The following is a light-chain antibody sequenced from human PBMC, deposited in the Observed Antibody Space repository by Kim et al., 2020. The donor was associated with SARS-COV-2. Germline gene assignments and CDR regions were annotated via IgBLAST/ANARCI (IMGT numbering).Light chain of an antibody. CDR1: QSISDW. V-gene: IGKV1-5*03. Sequence: DIQMTQSPSTLSASVGDRVTITCRASQSISDWLAWYQQKPGKAPNLLIYKASSLKSGVPSRFSGSGSGTEFSLSISSLQPDDFVTYYCQQYNTDSYTFGQGTKLEI. J-gene: IGKJ2*01. CDR3: QQYNTDSYT. CDR2: KAS.